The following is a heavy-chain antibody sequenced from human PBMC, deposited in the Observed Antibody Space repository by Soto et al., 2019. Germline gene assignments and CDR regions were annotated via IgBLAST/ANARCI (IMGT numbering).Heavy chain of an antibody. V-gene: IGHV5-10-1*01. Sequence: PGESLKISCKGSGYSFTSYWISWVRQMPGKGLEWMGRIDPSDSYTNYSPSFQGHVTISADKSISTAYLQWSSLKASDTAMYYCAIRSPRGRPPDSMVFRGQGTTVNVSS. D-gene: IGHD3-16*01. CDR2: IDPSDSYT. CDR1: GYSFTSYW. CDR3: AIRSPRGRPPDSMVF. J-gene: IGHJ6*02.